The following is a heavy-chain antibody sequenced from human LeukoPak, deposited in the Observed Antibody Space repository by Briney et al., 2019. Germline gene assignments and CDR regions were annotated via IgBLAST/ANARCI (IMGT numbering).Heavy chain of an antibody. CDR3: AKTGGDLNYYYYGMDV. V-gene: IGHV3-23*01. CDR2: ISGSGGST. J-gene: IGHJ6*02. D-gene: IGHD4-17*01. CDR1: EFTFSGTW. Sequence: GGSLRLSCAASEFTFSGTWMSWVRQAPGKGLEWVSAISGSGGSTYYADSVKGRFTISRDNSKNTLYLQMNSLRAEDTAVYYCAKTGGDLNYYYYGMDVWGQGTTVTVSS.